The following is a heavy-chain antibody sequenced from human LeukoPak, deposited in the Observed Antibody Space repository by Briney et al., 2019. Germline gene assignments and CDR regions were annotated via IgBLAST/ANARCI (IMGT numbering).Heavy chain of an antibody. CDR3: ARGERGYSYGAFDY. V-gene: IGHV4-38-2*02. CDR2: IYHSGST. Sequence: PSETLSLTCTVSGGSISSYYWGWIRQPPGKGLEWIGSIYHSGSTYYNPSLKSRVTISVDTSKNQFSLKLSSVTAADTAVYYCARGERGYSYGAFDYWGQGTLVTVSS. CDR1: GGSISSYY. D-gene: IGHD5-18*01. J-gene: IGHJ4*02.